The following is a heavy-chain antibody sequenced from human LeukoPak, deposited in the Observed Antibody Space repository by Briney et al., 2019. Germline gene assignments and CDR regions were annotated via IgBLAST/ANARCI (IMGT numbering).Heavy chain of an antibody. CDR2: IIPIFGTT. V-gene: IGHV1-69*13. Sequence: GASVKVSCKTSGGTFSSYPISWVRQAPGQGLEWMGHIIPIFGTTNYAQRFQGRVTISADESTCTAYMELSSLTSDDTAVYYCARERYGILTGPDYWGQGTLVTVSS. J-gene: IGHJ4*02. CDR1: GGTFSSYP. D-gene: IGHD3-9*01. CDR3: ARERYGILTGPDY.